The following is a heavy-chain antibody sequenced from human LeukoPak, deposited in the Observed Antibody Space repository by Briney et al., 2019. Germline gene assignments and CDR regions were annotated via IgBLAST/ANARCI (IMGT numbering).Heavy chain of an antibody. J-gene: IGHJ5*02. CDR2: INHSGST. V-gene: IGHV4-34*01. Sequence: SETLSLTCAVYGGSFSGYYWSWIRQPPGKGLEWIGEINHSGSTNYNPSLKSRVTISVDTSKNQFSLKLSSVTAADTAVYYCARALGRYHNWFDPWGQGTLVTVSS. CDR3: ARALGRYHNWFDP. CDR1: GGSFSGYY. D-gene: IGHD3-9*01.